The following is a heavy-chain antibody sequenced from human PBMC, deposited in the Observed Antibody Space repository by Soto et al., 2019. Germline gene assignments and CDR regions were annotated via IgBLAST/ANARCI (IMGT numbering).Heavy chain of an antibody. CDR2: IYWDDDK. V-gene: IGHV2-5*02. D-gene: IGHD6-19*01. J-gene: IGHJ5*02. CDR1: GFSLSTSGVG. Sequence: QITLKESGPTLVKPTQTLTLTCTFSGFSLSTSGVGVVWIRQPPGKALEWLGIIYWDDDKRYSPSLKSRLTXAXDXXKNQVVLTMTNIDPVDTGTYYCAHNLVAGTSWFEPWGQGTLVTVSS. CDR3: AHNLVAGTSWFEP.